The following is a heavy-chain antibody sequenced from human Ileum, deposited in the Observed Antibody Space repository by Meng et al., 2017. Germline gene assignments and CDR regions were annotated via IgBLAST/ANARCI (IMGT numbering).Heavy chain of an antibody. J-gene: IGHJ5*02. CDR2: IYYSGTT. D-gene: IGHD2-2*02. Sequence: QLQLQESGPGLVKPSETLSLTCTISGGPTSSSRYFWGWIRQPPGKAVEWIGSIYYSGTTFYNPSLSSRVTTSVDTSKNQVSLKLTSVTAADTAVYYCARGYCDSTICYNVGWFDPWGQGTLVTVSS. CDR1: GGPTSSSRYF. CDR3: ARGYCDSTICYNVGWFDP. V-gene: IGHV4-39*01.